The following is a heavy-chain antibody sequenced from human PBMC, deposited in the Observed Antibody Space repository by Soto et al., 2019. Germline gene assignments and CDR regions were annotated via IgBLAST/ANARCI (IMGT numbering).Heavy chain of an antibody. Sequence: QVQLQESGPGLVKPSDTLSLTCAVSGYSISSSNWWGWIRQPPGKGLEWIGYIYYSGSTYYNASLNGRVTLSVDTCKNQFSLKLRSVTAVDTAVYYCARTLQDSGLDVWGQGTTVPVSS. V-gene: IGHV4-28*01. CDR1: GYSISSSNW. CDR3: ARTLQDSGLDV. J-gene: IGHJ6*02. CDR2: IYYSGST.